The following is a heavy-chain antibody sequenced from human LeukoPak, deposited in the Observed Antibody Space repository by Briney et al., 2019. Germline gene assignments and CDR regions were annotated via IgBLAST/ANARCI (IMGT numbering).Heavy chain of an antibody. V-gene: IGHV3-66*04. D-gene: IGHD5-18*01. Sequence: PGGSLRLSCAASGFTVSSNYMNWVRQAPGKGLEWVSMIYPNGNTFYTDSVKGRLTISRDNSKNTLDLQISSLRAQDTAVYYCARRGHGYGSPFDYWGQGTLVPVSS. CDR1: GFTVSSNY. CDR2: IYPNGNT. CDR3: ARRGHGYGSPFDY. J-gene: IGHJ4*02.